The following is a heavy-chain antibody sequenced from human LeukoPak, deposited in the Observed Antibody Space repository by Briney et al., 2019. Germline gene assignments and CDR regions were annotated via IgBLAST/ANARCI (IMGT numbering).Heavy chain of an antibody. CDR2: IYYTMST. J-gene: IGHJ4*02. CDR3: ARHRIIRDIVTGDYFDY. Sequence: SETLSLTCTISGGSISSISYYWGWIRQPPGKGLEWIGTIYYTMSTYYNPSLKSRVTISVDTSKNQFSLKLRSVTAADTAVYYCARHRIIRDIVTGDYFDYWGQGTLVTVSS. V-gene: IGHV4-39*01. D-gene: IGHD3-9*01. CDR1: GGSISSISYY.